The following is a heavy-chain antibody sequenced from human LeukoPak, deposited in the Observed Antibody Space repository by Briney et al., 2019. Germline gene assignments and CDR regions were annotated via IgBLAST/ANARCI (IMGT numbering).Heavy chain of an antibody. D-gene: IGHD6-13*01. CDR2: IIPILGIA. V-gene: IGHV1-69*04. Sequence: GASVKVSCKASGGTFSSYAISWVRQAPGQGLEWMGRIIPILGIANYAQKFQGRVTITADKSTGTAYMELSSLRSEDTAVYYCARAGSSSWYTGNWFDPWGQGTLVTVSS. CDR3: ARAGSSSWYTGNWFDP. CDR1: GGTFSSYA. J-gene: IGHJ5*02.